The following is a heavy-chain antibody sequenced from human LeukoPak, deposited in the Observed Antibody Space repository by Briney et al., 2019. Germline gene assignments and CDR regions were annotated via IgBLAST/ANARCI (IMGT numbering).Heavy chain of an antibody. CDR1: GFTFSSYA. CDR2: ISGSGGST. CDR3: AKPTIQYYYMDV. V-gene: IGHV3-23*01. D-gene: IGHD5-18*01. J-gene: IGHJ6*03. Sequence: SGGSLRLSCAASGFTFSSYAMSWVRQAPGKELEWVSAISGSGGSTYYADSVKGRFTISRDNSNNTLYLQMNSLRAEDTAVYYCAKPTIQYYYMDVWGKGTTVTVSS.